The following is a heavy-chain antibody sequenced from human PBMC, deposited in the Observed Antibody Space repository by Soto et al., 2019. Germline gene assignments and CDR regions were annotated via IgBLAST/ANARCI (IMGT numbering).Heavy chain of an antibody. V-gene: IGHV1-18*01. CDR2: ISAYNGNT. D-gene: IGHD6-13*01. Sequence: QVQLVQSGAEVKKPGASVKVSCKASGYTFTSYGISWVRQAPGQGLEWMGWISAYNGNTNYAQKLQGRVTMTTDTATRTACMERRSVRSDDTAVYYCARGGYSSSWYGGGNWFDPWGQGTLVTVSS. CDR1: GYTFTSYG. J-gene: IGHJ5*02. CDR3: ARGGYSSSWYGGGNWFDP.